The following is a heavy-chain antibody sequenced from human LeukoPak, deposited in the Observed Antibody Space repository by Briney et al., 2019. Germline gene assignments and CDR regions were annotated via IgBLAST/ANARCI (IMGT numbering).Heavy chain of an antibody. D-gene: IGHD3-10*01. Sequence: GGSLRLSCSASGLTFSRYAMHWVRQAPGKGLEYVSAISSNGGSTYYADSVKGRFTISRDNSRNTLHLQMSSLRVEDTAVYYCVKDSSSGSYFDYWGQGTLVTVSS. V-gene: IGHV3-64D*06. CDR2: ISSNGGST. CDR3: VKDSSSGSYFDY. CDR1: GLTFSRYA. J-gene: IGHJ4*02.